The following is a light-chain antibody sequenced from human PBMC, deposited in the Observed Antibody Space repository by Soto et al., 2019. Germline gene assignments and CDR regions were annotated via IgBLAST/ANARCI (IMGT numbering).Light chain of an antibody. CDR3: QQSFSFPWT. Sequence: DIQMTQSPSSLSASVGDRVTITCRASQNINNYLSWFQQKPGKAPKLLIYAASTLQSGVPSRFSGSGSGTNFTLTVSSLQPADFATSSCQQSFSFPWTFGQGTKVDIK. CDR2: AAS. V-gene: IGKV1-39*01. J-gene: IGKJ1*01. CDR1: QNINNY.